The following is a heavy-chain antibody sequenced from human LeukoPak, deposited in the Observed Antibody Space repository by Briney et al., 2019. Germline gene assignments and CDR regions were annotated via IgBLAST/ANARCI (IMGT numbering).Heavy chain of an antibody. Sequence: GGSLRLSCAASGFTFNRYAMTWVRQAPGKGLEWVSVISANGHNTYYVDSVKGRFTISRDNFKNMMYLQMDSLRVEDTAVYYCTLRTDYWGQGILVSVSS. CDR3: TLRTDY. CDR1: GFTFNRYA. CDR2: ISANGHNT. V-gene: IGHV3-23*01. J-gene: IGHJ4*01.